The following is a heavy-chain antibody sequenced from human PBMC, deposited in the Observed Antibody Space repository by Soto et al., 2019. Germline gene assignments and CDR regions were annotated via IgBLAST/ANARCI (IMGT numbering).Heavy chain of an antibody. D-gene: IGHD3-22*01. CDR1: GYTFTSYG. J-gene: IGHJ4*02. CDR2: ISAYNGNT. Sequence: QVQLVQSGAEVKKPGASVKVSCKASGYTFTSYGISWVRQAPGQGLEWMGWISAYNGNTNYAQKLXGXVXXTTDTSTSTAHMARSSLTSEDSAVYYCARDASSGYYSNFDYWGQGTLVTVSS. V-gene: IGHV1-18*01. CDR3: ARDASSGYYSNFDY.